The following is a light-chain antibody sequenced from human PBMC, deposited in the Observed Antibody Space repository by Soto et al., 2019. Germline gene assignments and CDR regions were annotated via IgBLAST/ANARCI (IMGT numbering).Light chain of an antibody. J-gene: IGKJ5*01. CDR3: QQYYSYPYT. V-gene: IGKV1-8*01. CDR1: QGISSY. CDR2: AAS. Sequence: AILMTQSPSSFSASPGDRVTITCRASQGISSYLAWYQQKPGKAPKLLIYAASTLQSEVPSRFSGSGSGTDFTLTISCLQSEDFATYYCQQYYSYPYTLGQGTRLEIK.